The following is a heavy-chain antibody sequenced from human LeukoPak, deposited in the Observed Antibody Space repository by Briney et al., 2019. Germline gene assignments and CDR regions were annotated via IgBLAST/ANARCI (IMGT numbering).Heavy chain of an antibody. D-gene: IGHD2-15*01. CDR1: GYSISSGYY. Sequence: SETLSLTCIVSGYSISSGYYWGWIRQPPGKGLEWIGSIFHSGRTHYNPSLQSRVTISVDTSRNQFSLRLSSLAAADTAVYYCAREGDCSGSSCFSSPLDSWGQGTLVTVSS. CDR2: IFHSGRT. V-gene: IGHV4-38-2*02. CDR3: AREGDCSGSSCFSSPLDS. J-gene: IGHJ4*02.